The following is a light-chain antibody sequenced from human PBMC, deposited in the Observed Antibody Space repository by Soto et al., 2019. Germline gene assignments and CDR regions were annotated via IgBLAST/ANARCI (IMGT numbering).Light chain of an antibody. CDR2: GAS. V-gene: IGKV3-15*01. Sequence: EIVMTQSPATLSVSPGERATLSCRASQSVSSNLAWYQQKPGQAPGLLIYGASTRATGIPARFSGSGSGTEFTLTISSLQSEDFAVYYCQQYKNWITFGQGTRLDIK. J-gene: IGKJ5*01. CDR3: QQYKNWIT. CDR1: QSVSSN.